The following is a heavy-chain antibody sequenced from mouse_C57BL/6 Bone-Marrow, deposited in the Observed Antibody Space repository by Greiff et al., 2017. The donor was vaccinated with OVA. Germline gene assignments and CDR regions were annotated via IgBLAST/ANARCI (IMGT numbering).Heavy chain of an antibody. J-gene: IGHJ4*01. V-gene: IGHV1-52*01. Sequence: QVQLQQPGAELVRPGSSVKLSCKASGYTFTSYWMHWVKQRPIQGLEWIGNIDTSDSETHYNQKFKDKATLTVDKYYSTAYMHLSSLTSEESAVYYCAKELGLLYYYAMDYWGKETSVTVSS. CDR1: GYTFTSYW. CDR2: IDTSDSET. D-gene: IGHD4-1*01. CDR3: AKELGLLYYYAMDY.